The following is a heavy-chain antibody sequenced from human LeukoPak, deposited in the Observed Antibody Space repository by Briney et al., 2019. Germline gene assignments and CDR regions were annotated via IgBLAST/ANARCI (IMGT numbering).Heavy chain of an antibody. CDR1: GFTFSSYG. J-gene: IGHJ4*02. CDR2: IWYDGSNK. D-gene: IGHD2/OR15-2a*01. Sequence: GGSLRLSCAASGFTFSSYGMHWVRQAPGKGLEWVALIWYDGSNKYYTDSVKGRLTISRDNSKNTLYLQTNSLRAEDTAVYYCAREGPRGNSQFDYWGQGTLVTVSS. V-gene: IGHV3-33*01. CDR3: AREGPRGNSQFDY.